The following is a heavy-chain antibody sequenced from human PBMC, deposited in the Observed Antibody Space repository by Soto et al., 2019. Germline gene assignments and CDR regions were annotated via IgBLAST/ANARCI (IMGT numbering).Heavy chain of an antibody. V-gene: IGHV4-59*01. CDR3: ARGDTTMVYYFDY. CDR1: GGSIRSYY. CDR2: IYYGST. Sequence: QVQLQESGPGLVKPSETLSLTCTVPGGSIRSYYWSWIRQPPGQGLEWIGYIYYGSTNYHASLKIRVSISGDTSKNQFSLKLSSVTAADTAVYYCARGDTTMVYYFDYWGQGTLVTVSS. J-gene: IGHJ4*02. D-gene: IGHD5-18*01.